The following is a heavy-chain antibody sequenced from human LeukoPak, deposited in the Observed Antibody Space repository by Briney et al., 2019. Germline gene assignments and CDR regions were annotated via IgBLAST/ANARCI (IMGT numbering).Heavy chain of an antibody. CDR3: ARPTIAAAGTGAFDI. CDR1: GFTFDDYG. CDR2: INWNGGST. Sequence: RPGGSLRLSCAASGFTFDDYGMSWVRQAPGKGLEWVSGINWNGGSTGYADSVKGRFTISRDNAKNSLYLQMNSLRAEDTALYHCARPTIAAAGTGAFDIWGQGTMVTVSS. V-gene: IGHV3-20*01. D-gene: IGHD6-13*01. J-gene: IGHJ3*02.